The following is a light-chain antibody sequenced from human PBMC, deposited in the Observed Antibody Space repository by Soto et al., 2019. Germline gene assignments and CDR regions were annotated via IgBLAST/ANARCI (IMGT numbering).Light chain of an antibody. V-gene: IGKV3D-15*01. Sequence: EIVMTQSPATLSVSPGERATLSCRASQSVSSNFAWYRQRPAQAPRLLIYDGSARATGVPTRFSGSGSGTEFTLTISSLQAEEFAVYYCQQYHDWPLTFGGGTRVEIK. J-gene: IGKJ4*01. CDR2: DGS. CDR1: QSVSSN. CDR3: QQYHDWPLT.